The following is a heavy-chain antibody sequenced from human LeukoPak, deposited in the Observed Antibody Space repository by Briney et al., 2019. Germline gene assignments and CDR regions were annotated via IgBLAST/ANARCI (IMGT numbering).Heavy chain of an antibody. CDR1: GFTFNNAW. J-gene: IGHJ4*02. D-gene: IGHD4-17*01. Sequence: GGSLRLSCAASGFTFNNAWMSWVRQAPGKGLEWVGRIKSKADGGATDYEAPVKGRFTISRDDSKNTLYLQMNSLKTEDTAVYYCTTDSHDYGDYGCGYWGQGTLVTVSS. CDR3: TTDSHDYGDYGCGY. CDR2: IKSKADGGAT. V-gene: IGHV3-15*01.